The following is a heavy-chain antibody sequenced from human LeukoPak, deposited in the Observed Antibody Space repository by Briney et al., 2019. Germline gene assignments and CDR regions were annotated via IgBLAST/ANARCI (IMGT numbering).Heavy chain of an antibody. Sequence: GGSLRLSCAASGFTFSSYGMHWVRQAPGKGLEWVAVISYDGSNKYYADSVKGRFTISRDNSKNTLYLQMNSLRAEDTAVYYCAKDRGPIAAEHDYWGQGTLVTVSS. CDR2: ISYDGSNK. D-gene: IGHD6-13*01. CDR1: GFTFSSYG. J-gene: IGHJ4*02. V-gene: IGHV3-30*18. CDR3: AKDRGPIAAEHDY.